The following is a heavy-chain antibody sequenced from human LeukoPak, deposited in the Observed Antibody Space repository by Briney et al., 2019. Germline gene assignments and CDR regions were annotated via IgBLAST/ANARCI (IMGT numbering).Heavy chain of an antibody. Sequence: ASVKVSCKVSGYTFTDYYMHWVQQAPGKGLEWMGLVDPEDGETIYAEKFQGRVTITVDTSTDTAYMELSSLRSEDTAVYYCATDRMARGVFDYWGQGTLVTVSS. V-gene: IGHV1-69-2*01. J-gene: IGHJ4*02. D-gene: IGHD2-8*01. CDR3: ATDRMARGVFDY. CDR2: VDPEDGET. CDR1: GYTFTDYY.